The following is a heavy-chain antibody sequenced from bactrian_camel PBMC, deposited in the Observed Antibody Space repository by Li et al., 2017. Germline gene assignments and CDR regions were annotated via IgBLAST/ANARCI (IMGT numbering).Heavy chain of an antibody. V-gene: IGHV3-2*01. CDR2: ISGSSRT. CDR1: GFTFSSFY. Sequence: HVQLVESGGGLVQPGGSLRLSCAASGFTFSSFYMSWVRQAPGKGLEWVSSISGSSRTYYSNSVKGRCTIARDNRKNTVYLQMISLESEDTALYYCAAGPWYTDEYKYWGQGTQVTVS. CDR3: AAGPWYTDEYKY. J-gene: IGHJ4*01. D-gene: IGHD6*01.